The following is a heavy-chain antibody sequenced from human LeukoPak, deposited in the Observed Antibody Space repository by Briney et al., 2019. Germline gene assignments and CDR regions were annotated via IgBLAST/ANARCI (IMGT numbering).Heavy chain of an antibody. CDR2: VRYDGSNK. Sequence: GGSLRLSCAASGFTFSSYGMHWVRQAPGKGQEWVAFVRYDGSNKYYADSVKGRFTISRDNSRNTLYLQMNSLRAEDTAVYYCARANYDFWSGYFSQAYYFDYWGQGTLVTVSS. CDR3: ARANYDFWSGYFSQAYYFDY. J-gene: IGHJ4*02. CDR1: GFTFSSYG. D-gene: IGHD3-3*01. V-gene: IGHV3-30*02.